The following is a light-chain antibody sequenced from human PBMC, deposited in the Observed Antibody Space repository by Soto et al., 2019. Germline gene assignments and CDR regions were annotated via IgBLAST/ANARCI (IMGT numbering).Light chain of an antibody. Sequence: EIVMTQSPATLSVSPGDGATLSCRASQSVSSNLAWYQQKPGQAPRLLIYGASTRATGIPARFSGSGSGTEFTLTISSLQPEDFAVYSCQQYNSWPRTFGQGTKVEIK. CDR2: GAS. V-gene: IGKV3-15*01. CDR3: QQYNSWPRT. CDR1: QSVSSN. J-gene: IGKJ1*01.